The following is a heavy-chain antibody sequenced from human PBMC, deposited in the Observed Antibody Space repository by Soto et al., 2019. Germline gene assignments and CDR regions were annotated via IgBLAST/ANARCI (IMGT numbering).Heavy chain of an antibody. Sequence: SAKVSFKASCYTFTSYGISWVRQAPGQGLEWMGWISAYNGNTNYAQKLQGRVTMTTDTSTSTAYMELRSLRSDDTAVYYCARTSYYDSSGAHDYWGQGTLVTVSS. CDR3: ARTSYYDSSGAHDY. D-gene: IGHD3-22*01. CDR2: ISAYNGNT. V-gene: IGHV1-18*01. CDR1: CYTFTSYG. J-gene: IGHJ4*02.